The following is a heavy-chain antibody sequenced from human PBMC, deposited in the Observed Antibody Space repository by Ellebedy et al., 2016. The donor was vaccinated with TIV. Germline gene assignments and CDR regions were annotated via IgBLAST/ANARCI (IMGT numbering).Heavy chain of an antibody. Sequence: GGSLRLSCKGSGYSFTSYWIGWVRQMPGKGLEWMGIIYPGDSDTRYSPSFQGQVTVSADKSLSTAYLHWNTLKASDTAIYYCAREGGEAFDIWGQGTMVTVSS. CDR1: GYSFTSYW. D-gene: IGHD3-16*01. CDR3: AREGGEAFDI. J-gene: IGHJ3*02. CDR2: IYPGDSDT. V-gene: IGHV5-51*01.